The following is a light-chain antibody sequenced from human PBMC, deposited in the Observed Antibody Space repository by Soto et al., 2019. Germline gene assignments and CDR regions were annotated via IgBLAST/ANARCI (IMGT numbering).Light chain of an antibody. V-gene: IGKV1-39*01. CDR2: GAS. CDR3: QQSYSTPRT. CDR1: QDISNY. J-gene: IGKJ5*01. Sequence: IQLTQSPSSMSASVGDRVTITCRASQDISNYLAWYQQKPGKAPTLLIYGASSLQSGVPSRFSGSGSGTDFTLTISSLQPEDFATYYCQQSYSTPRTFGQGTRLEIK.